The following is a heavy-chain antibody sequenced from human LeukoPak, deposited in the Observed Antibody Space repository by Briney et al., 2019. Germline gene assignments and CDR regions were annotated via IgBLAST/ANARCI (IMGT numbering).Heavy chain of an antibody. V-gene: IGHV1-69*05. J-gene: IGHJ6*03. CDR3: ARVAGSGCSSTSCFKNYYYYMDV. CDR2: IIPIFGTA. D-gene: IGHD2-2*01. Sequence: SVKVSFKASGGTFSSYAIGWVRQAPGQGLEWMGGIIPIFGTANYAQKFQGRVTITTDESTSTAYTELSSLRSEDTAVYYCARVAGSGCSSTSCFKNYYYYMDVWGKGTTLTVSS. CDR1: GGTFSSYA.